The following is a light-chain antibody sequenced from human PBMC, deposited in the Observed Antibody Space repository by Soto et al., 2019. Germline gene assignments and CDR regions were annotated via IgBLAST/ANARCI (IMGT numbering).Light chain of an antibody. J-gene: IGKJ1*01. CDR3: QQYNNWPRT. V-gene: IGKV3-15*01. Sequence: EIVMTQSAATLSVSPGERATLSCRASQGVSPSLAWYQQKPGQAPRLLIYAASTRATGIPARFSGSGSGTEFTLTINSLQSEDFAVYYCQQYNNWPRTFGQGTKVDIK. CDR1: QGVSPS. CDR2: AAS.